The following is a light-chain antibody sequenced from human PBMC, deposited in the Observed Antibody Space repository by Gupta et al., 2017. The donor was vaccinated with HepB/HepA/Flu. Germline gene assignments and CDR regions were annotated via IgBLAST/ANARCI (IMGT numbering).Light chain of an antibody. CDR2: GAS. Sequence: EIVLTQSPGTVSLSPGERATLSCRASQSVRNNYLVWYQQKPGQAPRLLIYGASTRDAGVPDRFSGSGSGTDFTLTISRREPEDYAVYYCQQYTDSPDLTFGGGTKVEIK. V-gene: IGKV3-20*01. CDR3: QQYTDSPDLT. CDR1: QSVRNNY. J-gene: IGKJ4*01.